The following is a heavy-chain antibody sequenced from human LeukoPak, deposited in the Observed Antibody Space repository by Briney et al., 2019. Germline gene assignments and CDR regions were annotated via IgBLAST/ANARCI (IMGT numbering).Heavy chain of an antibody. Sequence: SETLSLTCTVSGGSISSYYWSWIRQPPGKGLEWIGYIYYSGSTNYNPSLKSRVTISVDTSKNQFSLKLSSVTAADTAVYYCARETAVANVANWGQGTLVTVSS. CDR2: IYYSGST. CDR3: ARETAVANVAN. D-gene: IGHD5-18*01. V-gene: IGHV4-59*12. CDR1: GGSISSYY. J-gene: IGHJ4*02.